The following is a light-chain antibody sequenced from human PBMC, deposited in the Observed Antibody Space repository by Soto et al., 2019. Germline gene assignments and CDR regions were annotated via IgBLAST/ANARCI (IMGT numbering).Light chain of an antibody. Sequence: EIVLTQSPGTLSLSPGERATLSCRASQSVSSNYLDWYQHKPGQAPRLLIYDTSSRATGIPDRFSGSGSGTDFTLTISSLEPEDFAVYYCHQRNSWPWTFGQGTKVDIK. V-gene: IGKV3D-20*02. CDR2: DTS. CDR3: HQRNSWPWT. CDR1: QSVSSNY. J-gene: IGKJ1*01.